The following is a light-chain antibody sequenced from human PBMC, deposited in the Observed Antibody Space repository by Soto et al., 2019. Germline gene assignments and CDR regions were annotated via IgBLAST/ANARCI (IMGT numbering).Light chain of an antibody. CDR3: QQRAGWPRT. CDR2: DTF. CDR1: QSVSNY. V-gene: IGKV3-11*01. Sequence: EIVLTQSPATLSLSPGERATLSCRASQSVSNYLTWYQQKPGQAPRLLVYDTFNRANGVPARFTGSGSDTDFTLTISTLEPEDFAVYYCQQRAGWPRTCGQGTKVEIK. J-gene: IGKJ1*01.